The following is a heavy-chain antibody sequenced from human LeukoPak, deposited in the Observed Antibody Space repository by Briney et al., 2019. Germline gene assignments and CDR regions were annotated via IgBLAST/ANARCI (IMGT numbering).Heavy chain of an antibody. CDR2: IYYSGST. Sequence: SETLSLTCTVSGGSISGSSYYWGWIRQPPGKGLEWIGSIYYSGSTYYNPSLKSRVTISVDTSKNQFSLKLSSVTAADTAVYYCARGGYSSSWGQGTLVTVSS. CDR1: GGSISGSSYY. D-gene: IGHD6-13*01. CDR3: ARGGYSSS. J-gene: IGHJ4*02. V-gene: IGHV4-39*07.